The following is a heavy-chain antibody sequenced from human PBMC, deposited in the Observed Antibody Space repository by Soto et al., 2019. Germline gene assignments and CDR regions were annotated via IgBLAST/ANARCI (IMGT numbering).Heavy chain of an antibody. CDR2: INPSGGST. CDR3: ASSNGGYYYDSSGYPGDAFDI. V-gene: IGHV1-46*01. D-gene: IGHD3-22*01. CDR1: GYTFTSYY. Sequence: ASVKVSCKASGYTFTSYYMHWLRQAPGQGLEWMGIINPSGGSTSYAQKFQGRVTMTRDTSTSTVYMELSSLRSEDTAVYYCASSNGGYYYDSSGYPGDAFDIWGQGTMVTVSS. J-gene: IGHJ3*02.